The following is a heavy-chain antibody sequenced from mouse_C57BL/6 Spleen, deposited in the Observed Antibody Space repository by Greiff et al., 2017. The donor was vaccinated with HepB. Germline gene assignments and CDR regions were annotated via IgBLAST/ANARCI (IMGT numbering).Heavy chain of an antibody. CDR2: IDPETGGT. CDR1: GYTFTDYE. CDR3: TRDRYGSSSWFAY. Sequence: VQLKQSGAELVRPGASVTLSCKASGYTFTDYEMHWVKQTPVHGLEWIGAIDPETGGTAYNQKFKGKAILTADKSSSTAYMELRSLTSEDSAVYYCTRDRYGSSSWFAYWGQGTLVTVSA. D-gene: IGHD1-1*01. J-gene: IGHJ3*01. V-gene: IGHV1-15*01.